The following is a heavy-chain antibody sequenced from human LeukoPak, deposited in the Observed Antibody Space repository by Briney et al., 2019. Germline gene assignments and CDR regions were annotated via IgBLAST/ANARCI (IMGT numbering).Heavy chain of an antibody. V-gene: IGHV1-69*13. J-gene: IGHJ6*03. D-gene: IGHD4-17*01. CDR2: IIPIFGTA. CDR3: ARAHGDYPYYYYMDV. CDR1: GGTFSSYA. Sequence: SVKVSCKASGGTFSSYAISWVRQAPGQGLEWMGGIIPIFGTANYAPKFQGRVTITADESTSTAYIELSSLRSEDTAVYSCARAHGDYPYYYYMDVWSKGTTVTVSS.